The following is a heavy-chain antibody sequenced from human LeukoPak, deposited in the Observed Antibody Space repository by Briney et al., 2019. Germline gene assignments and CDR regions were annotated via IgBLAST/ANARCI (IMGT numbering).Heavy chain of an antibody. Sequence: ASETLSPTCTVSGGSISSSSYYWGWIRQPPGKGLEWIGYIYYSGSTNYNPSLKSRVTISVDTSKNQFSLKLSSVTAADTAVYYCARHPVYRYSSSWSNDYFDYWGQGTLVTVSS. CDR1: GGSISSSSYY. V-gene: IGHV4-61*05. D-gene: IGHD6-13*01. CDR3: ARHPVYRYSSSWSNDYFDY. J-gene: IGHJ4*02. CDR2: IYYSGST.